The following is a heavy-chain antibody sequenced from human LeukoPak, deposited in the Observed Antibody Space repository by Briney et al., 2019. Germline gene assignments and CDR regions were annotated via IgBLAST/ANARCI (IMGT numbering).Heavy chain of an antibody. J-gene: IGHJ6*03. Sequence: SETLSLTCIVSGGSISSSSYYWGWIRQPPGKGLEWIGCIYYSGATNYNPSLKSRVTISVDTSKNQFSLKLSSVTAAETAVYYCAREGRYRYGYNEYHSYMDIWGKGTTVTVSS. V-gene: IGHV4-39*07. CDR2: IYYSGAT. D-gene: IGHD5-24*01. CDR3: AREGRYRYGYNEYHSYMDI. CDR1: GGSISSSSYY.